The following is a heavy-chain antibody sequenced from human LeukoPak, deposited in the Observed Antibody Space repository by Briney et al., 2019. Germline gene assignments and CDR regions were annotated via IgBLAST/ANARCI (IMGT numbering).Heavy chain of an antibody. D-gene: IGHD2-15*01. Sequence: SETLSLTCTVSGASISSYHGSWIRQPPGKGLEWIGYIYYSGSTDYNPSLKSRVTISVDASKDQFSLKLSSVTAADTAVYYCASHSGAYYFDSWGQGALVSVSS. CDR1: GASISSYH. CDR2: IYYSGST. J-gene: IGHJ4*02. V-gene: IGHV4-59*01. CDR3: ASHSGAYYFDS.